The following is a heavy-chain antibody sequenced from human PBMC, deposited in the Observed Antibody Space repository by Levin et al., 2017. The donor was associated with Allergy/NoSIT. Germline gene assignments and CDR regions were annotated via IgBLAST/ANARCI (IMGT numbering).Heavy chain of an antibody. CDR1: GDSVSSTSAA. J-gene: IGHJ5*02. CDR3: ARDRIYCTGGVCYLRNNWFDP. V-gene: IGHV6-1*01. Sequence: SQTLSLTCAISGDSVSSTSAAWNWIRQSPSRGLEWLGRTYYRSKWYNDYAVSVKSRITINPDTSKNQFSLQLNSVTPEDTAVYYCARDRIYCTGGVCYLRNNWFDPWGQGTLVTVSS. CDR2: TYYRSKWYN. D-gene: IGHD2-8*02.